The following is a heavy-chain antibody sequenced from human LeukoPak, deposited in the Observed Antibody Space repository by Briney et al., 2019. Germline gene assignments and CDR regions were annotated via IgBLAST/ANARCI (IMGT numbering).Heavy chain of an antibody. D-gene: IGHD3-10*01. CDR3: ARHRSASYPYYFDY. CDR2: IYSGGST. J-gene: IGHJ4*02. Sequence: GGSLRLSCAATGFTVSSNYMSWVRQAPGKGLEWVSVIYSGGSTYYADSVKGRFTISRHNSKNTLYLQMNSMRAEDTAVYYCARHRSASYPYYFDYWGQGTLVTVSS. V-gene: IGHV3-53*04. CDR1: GFTVSSNY.